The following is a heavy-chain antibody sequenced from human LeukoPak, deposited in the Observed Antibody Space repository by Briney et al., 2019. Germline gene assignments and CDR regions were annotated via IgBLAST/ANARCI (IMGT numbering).Heavy chain of an antibody. V-gene: IGHV3-21*01. J-gene: IGHJ3*02. Sequence: GGSLRLSCAASGFTFSSYWMIWVRQAPGKGLEWVSSISSSSSYIYYADSVKGRFTISRDNAKNSLYLQMNSLRAEDTAVYYCATTTLGYSSGPDDAFDIWGQGTMVTVSS. CDR2: ISSSSSYI. CDR3: ATTTLGYSSGPDDAFDI. D-gene: IGHD6-19*01. CDR1: GFTFSSYW.